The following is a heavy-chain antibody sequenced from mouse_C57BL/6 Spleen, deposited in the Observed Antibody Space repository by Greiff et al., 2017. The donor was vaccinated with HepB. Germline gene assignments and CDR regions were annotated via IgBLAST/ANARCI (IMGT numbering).Heavy chain of an antibody. D-gene: IGHD2-4*01. Sequence: QVQLKESGAELARPGASVKLSCKASGYTFTSYGISWVKQRTGQGLEWIGEIYPRSGNTYYNEKFKGKATLTADKSSSTAYMELRSLTSEDSAVYFCARYDYDENWFAYWGQGTLVTVSA. CDR2: IYPRSGNT. CDR1: GYTFTSYG. V-gene: IGHV1-81*01. J-gene: IGHJ3*01. CDR3: ARYDYDENWFAY.